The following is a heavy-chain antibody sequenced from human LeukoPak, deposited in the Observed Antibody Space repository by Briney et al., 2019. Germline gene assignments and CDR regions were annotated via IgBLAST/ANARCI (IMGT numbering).Heavy chain of an antibody. V-gene: IGHV1-18*01. D-gene: IGHD4-23*01. Sequence: GASVKVSCKGSGYTFTKQGLTWVRQAPGQGGEGMGWINTYRGDTKYGQKFQGRVTMTTDTSTSVLFLELMSLRSDDTAVYYCARDRLGNPDAFDIWGPGTMVTVSS. CDR3: ARDRLGNPDAFDI. J-gene: IGHJ3*02. CDR2: INTYRGDT. CDR1: GYTFTKQG.